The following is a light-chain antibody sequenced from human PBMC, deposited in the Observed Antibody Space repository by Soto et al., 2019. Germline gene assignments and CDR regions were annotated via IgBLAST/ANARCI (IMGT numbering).Light chain of an antibody. CDR3: HQYFRSPLT. J-gene: IGKJ4*01. V-gene: IGKV3-15*01. CDR1: QSVSNN. CDR2: CAT. Sequence: EIVMYQSPATLSVSPEERATLSCRASQSVSNNLAWYQQKPGQPPKLLIYCATTRESGVPDRFSGSGSGTDFTLTVSGLQAEDVAIYYCHQYFRSPLTFGGGTKLDIK.